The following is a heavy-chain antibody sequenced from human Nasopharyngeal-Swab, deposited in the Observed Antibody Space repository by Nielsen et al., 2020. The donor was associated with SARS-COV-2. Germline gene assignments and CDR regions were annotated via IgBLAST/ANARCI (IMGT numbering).Heavy chain of an antibody. D-gene: IGHD3-22*01. CDR1: GFTFSSYA. Sequence: GESLKISCAASGFTFSSYAMSWVRQAPGKGLEWVSVIYSGGSSTYYADSVKGRFTISRDNSKNTLYLQMNSLRAEDTAVYYCAKSDMIVTADAFDIWGQGTMVTVSS. CDR3: AKSDMIVTADAFDI. J-gene: IGHJ3*02. CDR2: IYSGGSST. V-gene: IGHV3-23*03.